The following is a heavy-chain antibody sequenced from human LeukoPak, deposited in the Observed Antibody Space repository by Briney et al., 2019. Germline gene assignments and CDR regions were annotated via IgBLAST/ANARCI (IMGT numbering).Heavy chain of an antibody. D-gene: IGHD5-24*01. Sequence: SVKGRFTISRDNSKNTLYLQMNSLRAEDTAVYYCAKAGDGYNLYWGQGTLVTVSS. CDR3: AKAGDGYNLY. J-gene: IGHJ4*02. V-gene: IGHV3-30*02.